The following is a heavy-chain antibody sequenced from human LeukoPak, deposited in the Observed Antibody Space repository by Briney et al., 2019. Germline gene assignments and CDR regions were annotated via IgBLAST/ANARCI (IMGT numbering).Heavy chain of an antibody. Sequence: GASVKVSCKASGGTFSSYAISWVRQAPGQGLEWMGGIIPIFGTANYAQTFQGRVTITADESTSTAYMALSSLRSEDTAVYYCARATGDGSGSYYTLVCDYWGQGTLVTVSS. CDR2: IIPIFGTA. J-gene: IGHJ4*02. CDR3: ARATGDGSGSYYTLVCDY. CDR1: GGTFSSYA. D-gene: IGHD3-10*01. V-gene: IGHV1-69*13.